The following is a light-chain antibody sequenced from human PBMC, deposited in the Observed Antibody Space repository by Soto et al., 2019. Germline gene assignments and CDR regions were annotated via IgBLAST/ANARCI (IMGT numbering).Light chain of an antibody. CDR1: QSVSNSS. J-gene: IGKJ4*01. Sequence: EIGRTQSPGTLSLSPGERVTLAGSARQSVSNSSLASYQQRPGQAPRLLISGASSRATGIPDRVSGSGSGTDLTLNIRILEHAAFAVYYCQQYCNSPHPFGGGTQVEIK. CDR2: GAS. CDR3: QQYCNSPHP. V-gene: IGKV3-20*01.